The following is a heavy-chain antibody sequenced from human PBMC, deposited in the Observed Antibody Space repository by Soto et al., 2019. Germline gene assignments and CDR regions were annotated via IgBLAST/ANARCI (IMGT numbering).Heavy chain of an antibody. V-gene: IGHV1-2*02. CDR3: ARDPIGGGAPYYLDY. Sequence: QVTLVQSGAEVKKPGASVKVSCKASGYTFTGYYMHWVRQAPGQGPEWVGWINPNTGGTHYAQNFQGRVTLPRDTYISTAYMELRRLTSDDSAVYYCARDPIGGGAPYYLDYWGQGTLVTVSS. CDR1: GYTFTGYY. CDR2: INPNTGGT. J-gene: IGHJ4*02. D-gene: IGHD3-16*01.